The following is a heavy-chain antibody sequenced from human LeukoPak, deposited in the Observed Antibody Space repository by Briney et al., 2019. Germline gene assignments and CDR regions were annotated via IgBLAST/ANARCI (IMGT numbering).Heavy chain of an antibody. D-gene: IGHD6-13*01. J-gene: IGHJ4*02. CDR1: GGSISSGGYY. Sequence: SETLSLTYTVSGGSISSGGYYWSWIRQYPGKGLEWIGYIYYSGSPYYSPSLKSRVTISVDTSKNQFSLKLSSVTAADTAVYYCARQNPAAEGQGLDHWGQGALVTVSS. CDR3: ARQNPAAEGQGLDH. V-gene: IGHV4-31*03. CDR2: IYYSGSP.